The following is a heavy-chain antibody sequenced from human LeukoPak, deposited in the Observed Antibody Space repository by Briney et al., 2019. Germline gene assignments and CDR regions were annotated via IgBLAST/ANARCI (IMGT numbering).Heavy chain of an antibody. CDR1: GGTFISYA. V-gene: IGHV1-69*05. J-gene: IGHJ4*02. CDR3: ARGSTSDWPLDH. CDR2: IIPIFGTA. D-gene: IGHD2-2*01. Sequence: SVKVSCKASGGTFISYAISWVRQAPGQGLEWMGGIIPIFGTANYAQKFQGRVTITRDTSASTAYIELRSLRSEDTAMYYCARGSTSDWPLDHWGQETLVTISS.